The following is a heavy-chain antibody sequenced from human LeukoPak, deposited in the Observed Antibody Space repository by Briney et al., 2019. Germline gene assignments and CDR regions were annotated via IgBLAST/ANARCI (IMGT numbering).Heavy chain of an antibody. CDR1: GFTFSR. V-gene: IGHV3-7*01. Sequence: GGSLRLSCAVSGFTFSRMSWVRQAPAKGLEWVAYINQDGSERYYVDSMEGRFTISRDNAEKSLFLQMNNLRVEDTALYYCARYGSYLDAVDLWGQGTLVTVAS. CDR2: INQDGSER. J-gene: IGHJ3*01. D-gene: IGHD1-26*01. CDR3: ARYGSYLDAVDL.